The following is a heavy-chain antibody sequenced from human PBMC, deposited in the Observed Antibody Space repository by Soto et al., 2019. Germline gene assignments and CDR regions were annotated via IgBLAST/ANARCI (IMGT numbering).Heavy chain of an antibody. D-gene: IGHD2-2*01. J-gene: IGHJ5*02. CDR3: AKASGDIVVVPAAYNWFDP. Sequence: SETLSLTCAFYGGSFSGYYWSWIRQPPGKGLEWIGEINHSGSTNYNPSLKSRVTISVDTSKNQFSLKLSSVTAADTAVYYCAKASGDIVVVPAAYNWFDPWGQGTLVTVSS. V-gene: IGHV4-34*01. CDR1: GGSFSGYY. CDR2: INHSGST.